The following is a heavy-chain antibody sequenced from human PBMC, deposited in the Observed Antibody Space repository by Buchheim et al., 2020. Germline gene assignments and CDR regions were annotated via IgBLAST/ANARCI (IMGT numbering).Heavy chain of an antibody. CDR2: ISYQGSSE. Sequence: QVQLVESGGGVVQPGRSLRLSCAASGFSFRSYGMHWVRQAPGKGLEWVALISYQGSSEFYADSVKGRFTISRDSSKNTVYLQMNSLRADDTAVYYCAKGIGSYMNYYYYYYMDVWGKGTT. CDR3: AKGIGSYMNYYYYYYMDV. D-gene: IGHD3-10*01. CDR1: GFSFRSYG. V-gene: IGHV3-30*18. J-gene: IGHJ6*03.